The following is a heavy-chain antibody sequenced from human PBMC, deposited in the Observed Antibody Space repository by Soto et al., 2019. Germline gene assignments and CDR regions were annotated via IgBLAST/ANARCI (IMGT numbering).Heavy chain of an antibody. CDR1: GFSVSSHA. CDR2: ISGSGDGT. J-gene: IGHJ6*02. CDR3: TKSRRGILMVYGFGGMDV. Sequence: PGGSLRLSCAISGFSVSSHAMSWVRQAPGKGLEWVSSISGSGDGTYYGDSVKGRFTISRDSSSRTLYLQMNNLRGEDTAVYFCTKSRRGILMVYGFGGMDVWGQGTTVTVPS. D-gene: IGHD2-8*01. V-gene: IGHV3-23*01.